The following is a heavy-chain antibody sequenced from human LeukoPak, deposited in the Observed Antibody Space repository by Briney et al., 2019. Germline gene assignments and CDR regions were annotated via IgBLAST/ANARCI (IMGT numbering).Heavy chain of an antibody. CDR2: ISSSSSYI. CDR3: ARDLQGYSSGWYGAYGMDV. J-gene: IGHJ6*02. Sequence: PGGSLRLSCAASGFTFSSYSMNWVRQAPGKGLEWVLSISSSSSYIYYADSVKGRFTISRDNAKNSLYLQMNSLGAEDTAVYYCARDLQGYSSGWYGAYGMDVWGQGTTVTVSS. CDR1: GFTFSSYS. D-gene: IGHD6-19*01. V-gene: IGHV3-21*01.